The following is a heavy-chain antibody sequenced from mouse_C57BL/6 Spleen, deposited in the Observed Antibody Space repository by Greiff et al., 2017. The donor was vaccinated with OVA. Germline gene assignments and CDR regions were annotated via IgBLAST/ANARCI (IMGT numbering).Heavy chain of an antibody. V-gene: IGHV5-6*01. J-gene: IGHJ4*01. CDR1: GFTFSSYG. D-gene: IGHD4-1*01. CDR2: ISSGGSYT. CDR3: ARSSNWDGYAMDY. Sequence: EVQLVESGGDLVKPGGSLKLSCAASGFTFSSYGMSWVRQTPVKRLEWVATISSGGSYTYYPDSVKGRFTISRDNAKNTLYLQMSSLKSEDTAMYYCARSSNWDGYAMDYWGQGTSVTVSS.